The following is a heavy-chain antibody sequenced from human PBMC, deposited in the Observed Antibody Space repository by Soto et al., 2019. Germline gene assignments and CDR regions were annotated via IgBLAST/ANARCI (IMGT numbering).Heavy chain of an antibody. V-gene: IGHV5-51*01. Sequence: GESLKISCKGSGYSFTSYWIGWVRQMPGKGLEWMGIIYPGDSDTRYSPSFQGQVTISADKSISTAYLQWSSLKASDTAMYYCARLRDSFWSGYWREDYWGQGTLVTVSS. J-gene: IGHJ4*02. D-gene: IGHD3-3*01. CDR2: IYPGDSDT. CDR3: ARLRDSFWSGYWREDY. CDR1: GYSFTSYW.